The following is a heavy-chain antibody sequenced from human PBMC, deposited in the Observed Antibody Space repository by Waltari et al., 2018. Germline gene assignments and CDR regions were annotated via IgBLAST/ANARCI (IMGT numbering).Heavy chain of an antibody. CDR2: IWYDGSNK. J-gene: IGHJ6*02. D-gene: IGHD6-13*01. CDR3: ARGSSGNYHYYGMDV. CDR1: GFSFSTYG. V-gene: IGHV3-33*01. Sequence: QVQLVESGGGVVQPGRSLRLSCAASGFSFSTYGIHWVRPAPGKGLEWVADIWYDGSNKYYGDSVKGRFTISRDNSKNTLYLQMNSLRVEDTAVYYCARGSSGNYHYYGMDVWGQGTTVTVSS.